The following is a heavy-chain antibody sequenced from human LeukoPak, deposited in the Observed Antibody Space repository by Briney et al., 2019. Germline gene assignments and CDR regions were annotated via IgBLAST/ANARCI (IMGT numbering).Heavy chain of an antibody. CDR1: GFTFTSYW. CDR2: INGDGNEI. D-gene: IGHD3-10*01. Sequence: GGSLRLSCVASGFTFTSYWLGWVRQAPGKGLEWVTNINGDGNEIYYVDSVKGRFTISRDTAKKSIYLQMNSLRDEDTAMYYCARFPPASMVGEGGSYYMDVWGKGTTVTVSS. J-gene: IGHJ6*03. V-gene: IGHV3-7*01. CDR3: ARFPPASMVGEGGSYYMDV.